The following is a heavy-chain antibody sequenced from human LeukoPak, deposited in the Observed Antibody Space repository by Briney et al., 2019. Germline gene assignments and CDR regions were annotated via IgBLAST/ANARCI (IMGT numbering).Heavy chain of an antibody. D-gene: IGHD3-16*01. V-gene: IGHV4-4*07. CDR3: AGSWGDDMFDP. Sequence: SETLSLTCTVSGGSLSSYFWSWIRQPAGKGLEWIGRIYTSKSTNCNPSLKSRVTMSVDTSKNQFSLKLSSVTAADTAVYYCAGSWGDDMFDPWGQGTLVTVSS. J-gene: IGHJ5*02. CDR2: IYTSKST. CDR1: GGSLSSYF.